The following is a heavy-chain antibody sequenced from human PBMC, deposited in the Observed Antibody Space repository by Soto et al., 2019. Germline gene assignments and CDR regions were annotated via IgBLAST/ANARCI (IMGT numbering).Heavy chain of an antibody. J-gene: IGHJ4*02. D-gene: IGHD3-22*01. CDR1: GGSISSYY. CDR3: ARTAYYYDSSGYLWYFDY. CDR2: IYYSGST. Sequence: SETLSLTCTVSGGSISSYYWSWIRQPPGKGLEWIGYIYYSGSTNYNPSLKSRVTISVDTSKNQFSLKLSSVTAADTAVYYCARTAYYYDSSGYLWYFDYWGQGTLVTSPQ. V-gene: IGHV4-59*01.